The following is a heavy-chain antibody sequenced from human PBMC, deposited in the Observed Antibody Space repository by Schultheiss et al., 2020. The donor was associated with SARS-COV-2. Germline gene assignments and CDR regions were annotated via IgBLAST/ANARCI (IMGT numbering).Heavy chain of an antibody. CDR3: AKAAKDCSGGSCYPGSFDI. CDR2: ISWNSGSI. D-gene: IGHD2-15*01. Sequence: GGSLRLSCAASGFTFSSYAMSWVRQAPGKGLEWVSGISWNSGSIGYADSVKGRFTISRDNAKNSLYLQMNSLRAEDMALYYCAKAAKDCSGGSCYPGSFDIWGQGTMVTVSS. CDR1: GFTFSSYA. J-gene: IGHJ3*02. V-gene: IGHV3-9*03.